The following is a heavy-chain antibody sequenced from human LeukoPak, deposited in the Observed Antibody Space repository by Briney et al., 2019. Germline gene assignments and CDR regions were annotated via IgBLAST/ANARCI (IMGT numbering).Heavy chain of an antibody. CDR1: GASISRHY. CDR3: ARDSRGEIGLYSGGFYFFDY. J-gene: IGHJ4*02. D-gene: IGHD6-25*01. V-gene: IGHV4-4*07. CDR2: ISGGGCV. Sequence: SETLSLTCTVSGASISRHYWSGLRESAGKGLEWFGRISGGGCVGYNPSLKRRGTISLESSWKQCSLDSGSVTAADRAVYYCARDSRGEIGLYSGGFYFFDYWGQGALVTVSS.